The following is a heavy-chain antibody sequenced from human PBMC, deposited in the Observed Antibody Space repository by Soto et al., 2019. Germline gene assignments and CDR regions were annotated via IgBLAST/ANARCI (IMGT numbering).Heavy chain of an antibody. CDR1: GFTFSRYA. J-gene: IGHJ4*02. CDR2: ISGSGGST. D-gene: IGHD6-19*01. Sequence: GGSLRLSCAASGFTFSRYAVSWVRQAPGKGLEWVSAISGSGGSTYYADSVKGRFTISRDNSKNTLYLQMNSLRAEDTAVYYCAKSAVAGTFGYWGQGTLVTVSS. V-gene: IGHV3-23*01. CDR3: AKSAVAGTFGY.